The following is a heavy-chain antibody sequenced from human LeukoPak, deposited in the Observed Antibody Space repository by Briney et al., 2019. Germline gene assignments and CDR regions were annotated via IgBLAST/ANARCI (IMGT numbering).Heavy chain of an antibody. J-gene: IGHJ6*04. V-gene: IGHV4-34*01. D-gene: IGHD3-10*01. Sequence: SETLSLTCAVYGGSFSGYYWSWIRQPPGKGLEWIGEINHSGSTNYNPSLKSRVTISVDTSKNQFSLKLSSVTAADTAVYYCARRPITMVRGAREPYYYYGMDVWGKGTTVTVSS. CDR2: INHSGST. CDR1: GGSFSGYY. CDR3: ARRPITMVRGAREPYYYYGMDV.